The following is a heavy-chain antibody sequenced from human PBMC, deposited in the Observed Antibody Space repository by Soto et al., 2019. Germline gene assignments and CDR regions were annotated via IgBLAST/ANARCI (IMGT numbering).Heavy chain of an antibody. V-gene: IGHV5-51*01. CDR3: ARGSGHDSYYYYGMDV. CDR2: IYPGDSDT. D-gene: IGHD3-22*01. CDR1: GYSFTSYW. Sequence: GESLKISCKGSGYSFTSYWIGWVRQMPGKGLEWMGIIYPGDSDTRYSPSFQGQVTISADKSISTAYLQWSSLKASDTAMYYCARGSGHDSYYYYGMDVWGQGTTVTVSS. J-gene: IGHJ6*02.